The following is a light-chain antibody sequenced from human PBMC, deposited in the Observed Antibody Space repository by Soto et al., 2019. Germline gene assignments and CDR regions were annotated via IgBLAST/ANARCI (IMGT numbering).Light chain of an antibody. Sequence: DIQMTQSPSSVSASVGDRVTITCRASQGISSWLAWYQQRPGKAAKLLIYAASTLQSGVPSRFSGSGSGTEFTLTISSTQPEDFATYFCQQANSLPYTFGQGTKLEIK. CDR3: QQANSLPYT. J-gene: IGKJ2*01. V-gene: IGKV1-12*01. CDR1: QGISSW. CDR2: AAS.